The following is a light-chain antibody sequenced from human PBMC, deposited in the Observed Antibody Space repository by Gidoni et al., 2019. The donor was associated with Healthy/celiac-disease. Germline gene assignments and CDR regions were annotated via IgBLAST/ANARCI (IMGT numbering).Light chain of an antibody. Sequence: SYELTPPPSLAVSPGQTANITCSVDKLGDKYACWYKQKPGPSPVLVIYQDSKRPSGIPERFSGSNSGNTATLTISGTQAMDEADYYCQAWDSSTAVFGGGTKLTVL. CDR1: KLGDKY. CDR2: QDS. CDR3: QAWDSSTAV. J-gene: IGLJ2*01. V-gene: IGLV3-1*01.